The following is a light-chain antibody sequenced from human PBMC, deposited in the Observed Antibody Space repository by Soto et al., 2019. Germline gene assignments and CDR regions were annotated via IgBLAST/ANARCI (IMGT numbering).Light chain of an antibody. V-gene: IGLV2-8*01. CDR1: SSDVGAYNY. CDR2: EVS. Sequence: QSALTQPPSASGSPGQSVTISCTGTSSDVGAYNYVSWFQQHPGKAPKLMIYEVSKRPSGVPDRFSGSKSGNTASLTVSGLQAEDEADYYCSSHGGTGKWVFGGGTKLTVL. CDR3: SSHGGTGKWV. J-gene: IGLJ3*02.